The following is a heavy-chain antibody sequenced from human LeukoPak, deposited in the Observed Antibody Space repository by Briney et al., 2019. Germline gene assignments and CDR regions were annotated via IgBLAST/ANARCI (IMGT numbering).Heavy chain of an antibody. V-gene: IGHV1-2*02. CDR1: GYTFTGYY. CDR2: INPNSGGT. J-gene: IGHJ6*03. Sequence: ASVKVSCKASGYTFTGYYMDWVGQAPGQGLEWMGWINPNSGGTNYAQKFQGRVTMTRDTSISPAYMELSRLRSDDTAVYYCARDRGDHYYYYMDVWGKGTTVTVSS. CDR3: ARDRGDHYYYYMDV.